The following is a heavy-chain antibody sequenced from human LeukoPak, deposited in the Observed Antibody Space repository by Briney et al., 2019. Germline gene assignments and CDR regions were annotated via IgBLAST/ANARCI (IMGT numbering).Heavy chain of an antibody. CDR3: VRGGDVFDY. V-gene: IGHV4-30-2*01. CDR2: IYHSGST. D-gene: IGHD3-10*01. J-gene: IGHJ4*02. Sequence: SSETLSLTCTVSGGSISSGGYYWSWIRQPPGKGLEWIGYIYHSGSTYYNPSLKSRVTISVDRSKNQFSLKLSSVTAADTAVYYCVRGGDVFDYWGQGTLVTVSS. CDR1: GGSISSGGYY.